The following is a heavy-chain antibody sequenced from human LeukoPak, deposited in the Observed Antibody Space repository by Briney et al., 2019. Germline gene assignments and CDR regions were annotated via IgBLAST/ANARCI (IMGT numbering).Heavy chain of an antibody. V-gene: IGHV4-4*02. CDR1: GGSISSSNW. CDR3: ARAPYYYDSSGYYFDY. J-gene: IGHJ4*02. D-gene: IGHD3-22*01. CDR2: IYHSGST. Sequence: SGTLSLTRAVSGGSISSSNWWSWVRQPPGKGLEWIGEIYHSGSTNYNPSLKSRVTISVDKSKNQFSLKLSSVTAADTAVYYCARAPYYYDSSGYYFDYWGQGTLVTVSS.